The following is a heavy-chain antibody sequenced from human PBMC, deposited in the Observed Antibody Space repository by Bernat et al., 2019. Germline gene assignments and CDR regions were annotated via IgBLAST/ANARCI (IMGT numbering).Heavy chain of an antibody. D-gene: IGHD6-6*01. CDR2: FDPEDGET. V-gene: IGHV1-24*01. Sequence: QVQLVQSGAEVKKPGASVKVSCKVSGYTLTELSMHWLRQAPGKGLEWMGGFDPEDGETIYAQKFQGRVTMTEDTSTDTAYMELSSLRSEDTAVYYCATPSGYSSSWTDAFDIWGQGTMVTVSS. CDR1: GYTLTELS. J-gene: IGHJ3*02. CDR3: ATPSGYSSSWTDAFDI.